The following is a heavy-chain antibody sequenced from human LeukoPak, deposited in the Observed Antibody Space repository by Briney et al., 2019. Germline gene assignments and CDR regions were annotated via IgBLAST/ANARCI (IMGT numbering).Heavy chain of an antibody. CDR1: GYIFTTYW. D-gene: IGHD4/OR15-4a*01. J-gene: IGHJ4*02. Sequence: GESMKISCKASGYIFTTYWIGWVRQMPRKGLEWMGNIYPGDSDTKYSPSIQGDVTLSADKSIPTAYLQWSSLKASDTSMYSSARDESNYNYATWGQGTLVTVSS. CDR2: IYPGDSDT. CDR3: ARDESNYNYAT. V-gene: IGHV5-51*06.